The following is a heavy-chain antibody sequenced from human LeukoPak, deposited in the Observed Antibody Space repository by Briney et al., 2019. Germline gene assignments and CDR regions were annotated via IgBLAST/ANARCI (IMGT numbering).Heavy chain of an antibody. Sequence: SETLSLTCTVSGGSISSYYWSWIRQPAGKGLEWIGRIYTSGSTNYNPSLKSRVTISVDTSKNQFSLKLSSVTAADTAVYYCARLGVVTASSDWFDPWGQGTLVTVSS. J-gene: IGHJ5*02. CDR2: IYTSGST. CDR1: GGSISSYY. CDR3: ARLGVVTASSDWFDP. D-gene: IGHD2-21*02. V-gene: IGHV4-4*07.